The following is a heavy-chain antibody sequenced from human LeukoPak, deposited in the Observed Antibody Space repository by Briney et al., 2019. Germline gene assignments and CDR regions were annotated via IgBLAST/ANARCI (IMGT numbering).Heavy chain of an antibody. CDR3: ARDYGDYGIDY. J-gene: IGHJ4*02. V-gene: IGHV1-2*06. CDR1: GYIFTDHY. D-gene: IGHD4-17*01. Sequence: ASVKVSCKASGYIFTDHYMHWVRQAPGQGLEWMGRTNPNSGGTNYAQKFQGRVTMTRDTSISTAYMELSRLRSDDTAVYYCARDYGDYGIDYWGQGTLVTVSS. CDR2: TNPNSGGT.